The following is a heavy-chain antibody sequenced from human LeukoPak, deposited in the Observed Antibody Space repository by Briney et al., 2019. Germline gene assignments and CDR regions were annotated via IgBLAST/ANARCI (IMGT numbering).Heavy chain of an antibody. CDR3: ARDRRYSYGKPFDY. CDR1: GGSFSGYY. D-gene: IGHD5-18*01. Sequence: SDTLSLTCAVYGGSFSGYYWSWIRQPPGKGLEWIGEINHSGSTNYNPSFKSRVTISVDTSKNQFSLKLSSVTAADTAVYYCARDRRYSYGKPFDYWGQGPLVTVSS. V-gene: IGHV4-34*01. CDR2: INHSGST. J-gene: IGHJ4*02.